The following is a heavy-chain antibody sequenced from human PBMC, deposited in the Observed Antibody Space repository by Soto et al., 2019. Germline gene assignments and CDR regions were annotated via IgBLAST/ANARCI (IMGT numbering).Heavy chain of an antibody. V-gene: IGHV1-46*01. CDR3: ARRYDSGWSFDH. J-gene: IGHJ4*02. CDR2: INPYDGDT. D-gene: IGHD6-19*01. Sequence: QVQLVQSGAEEKRPGASVKVSCKASGYSFANYYLHWLRQTPGQGLEWMGMINPYDGDTTYPQKFQGRAXIXADXSTGTLYRELSSLKSDDTAVYFCARRYDSGWSFDHWGQGTLVTVSS. CDR1: GYSFANYY.